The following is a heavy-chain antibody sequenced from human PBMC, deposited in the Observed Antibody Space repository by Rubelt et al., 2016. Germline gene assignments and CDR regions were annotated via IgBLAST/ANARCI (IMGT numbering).Heavy chain of an antibody. V-gene: IGHV4-34*01. CDR3: ARASLIFYYEQHGFDY. J-gene: IGHJ4*02. Sequence: QVQLQQWGAGLLKPSETLSLTCAVYGGSFSGYYWSWIRQPQGKGLEWIGEINHSGSTNYNPSLKIRVIISVDTAKNQFSLKLSSVTAADTAVYYCARASLIFYYEQHGFDYWGQGTLVTVSS. CDR2: INHSGST. D-gene: IGHD3-22*01. CDR1: GGSFSGYY.